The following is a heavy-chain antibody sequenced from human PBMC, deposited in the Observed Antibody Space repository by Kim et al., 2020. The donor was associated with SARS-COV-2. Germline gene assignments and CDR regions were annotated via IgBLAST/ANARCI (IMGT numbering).Heavy chain of an antibody. V-gene: IGHV3-21*01. Sequence: GGSLRLSCAASGFTFSSYSMNWVRQAPGKGLEWVSSISSSSSYIYYADSVKGRFTISRDNAKNSLYLQMNSLRAEDTAVYYCASDRGDDILTGYQPPDYYYYYGMDVWGQGTTVTVSS. CDR2: ISSSSSYI. CDR1: GFTFSSYS. J-gene: IGHJ6*02. CDR3: ASDRGDDILTGYQPPDYYYYYGMDV. D-gene: IGHD3-9*01.